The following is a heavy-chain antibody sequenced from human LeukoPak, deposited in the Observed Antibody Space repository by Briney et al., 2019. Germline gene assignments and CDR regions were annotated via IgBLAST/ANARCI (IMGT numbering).Heavy chain of an antibody. CDR2: ISGSGGST. Sequence: GGSLRLACAASGFTLSSYAMSWVRQAPGKGLEWVSSISGSGGSTYYADSVKGRFTISRDNSKNTLYLQMNSLRAEDTAVYYCAKRTIPAAPFDYWGQGTLVTVSS. V-gene: IGHV3-23*01. D-gene: IGHD2-2*01. CDR1: GFTLSSYA. J-gene: IGHJ4*02. CDR3: AKRTIPAAPFDY.